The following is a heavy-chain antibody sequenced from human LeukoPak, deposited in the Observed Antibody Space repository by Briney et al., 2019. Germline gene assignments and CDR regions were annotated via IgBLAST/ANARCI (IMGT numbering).Heavy chain of an antibody. D-gene: IGHD3-22*01. V-gene: IGHV3-23*01. CDR2: ISDSGGST. CDR3: AKRGVVIRVILVGFHKEAYYFDS. J-gene: IGHJ4*02. Sequence: GGSLRLSCAVSGITLSNYGMSWVRQAPGRGVECVAGISDSGGSTNSADSVKGRFTISRDNPKNTLYLQMNSLRAEDTAVYFCAKRGVVIRVILVGFHKEAYYFDSWGQGDLVTVSS. CDR1: GITLSNYG.